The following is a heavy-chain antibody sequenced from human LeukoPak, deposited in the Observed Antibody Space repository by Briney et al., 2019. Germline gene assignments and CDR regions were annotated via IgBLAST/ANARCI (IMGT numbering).Heavy chain of an antibody. J-gene: IGHJ3*02. CDR1: GFTFSSYG. Sequence: GRSLRLSCVASGFTFSSYGMHWVRQAPGEGLEWVTVILYDGSNKYNADSVKGRFTISRDTSKNTLYLQTSSLRAEDTAVYYCAKAWRAYGDYHTFDIWGQGTMVTVSS. CDR2: ILYDGSNK. V-gene: IGHV3-30*18. D-gene: IGHD4-17*01. CDR3: AKAWRAYGDYHTFDI.